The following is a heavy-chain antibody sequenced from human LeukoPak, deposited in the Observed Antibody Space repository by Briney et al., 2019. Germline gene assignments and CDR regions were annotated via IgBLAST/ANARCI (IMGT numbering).Heavy chain of an antibody. CDR2: INNDGSDA. V-gene: IGHV3-74*01. J-gene: IGHJ4*02. CDR3: ARGSIGPDY. CDR1: GFTFTNHW. Sequence: GGSLRLSCEASGFTFTNHWMHWVRQPPGKGLVWVSRINNDGSDAVYADSVKGRFTISRDNAKNTLYLQMNSLRAEDTAIYYCARGSIGPDYWGQGTLVTVSS.